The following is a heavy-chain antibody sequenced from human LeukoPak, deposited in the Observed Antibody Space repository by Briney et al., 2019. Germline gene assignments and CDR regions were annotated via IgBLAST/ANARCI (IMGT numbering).Heavy chain of an antibody. CDR3: ARAPSEIGGYYPEYFRH. D-gene: IGHD3-22*01. V-gene: IGHV3-74*01. CDR1: GFTFSSHW. J-gene: IGHJ1*01. Sequence: GGSLRHSCAASGFTFSSHWMHWVRQAPGRGLVWVSRIKSDGSTNYADSVKGRFTISRDNAKNTVSLQMNSLRAEDTGVYYCARAPSEIGGYYPEYFRHWGKGTPVTVSS. CDR2: IKSDGST.